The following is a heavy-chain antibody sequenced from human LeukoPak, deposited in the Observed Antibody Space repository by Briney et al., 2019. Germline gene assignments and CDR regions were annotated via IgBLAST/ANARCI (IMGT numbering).Heavy chain of an antibody. CDR3: AKYRGFGDSHDS. V-gene: IGHV3-23*01. J-gene: IGHJ4*02. CDR1: GFPFTIYA. CDR2: IGGSST. D-gene: IGHD3-10*01. Sequence: PGGSLRLSCAASGFPFTIYAMSWVRQAPGKGLEWVSSIGGSSTYYADFVKGRFTISRDTSKNTMDLQMNSLRAEDTAIYYCAKYRGFGDSHDSWGQGTLVTVSS.